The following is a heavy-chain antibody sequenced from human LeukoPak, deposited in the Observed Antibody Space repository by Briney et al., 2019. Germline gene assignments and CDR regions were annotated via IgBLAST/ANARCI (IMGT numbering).Heavy chain of an antibody. D-gene: IGHD2-8*01. V-gene: IGHV3-23*01. CDR2: ISGSGGST. CDR1: GFTSSSYA. J-gene: IGHJ4*02. CDR3: AKRYCTNSVCYTEGLDY. Sequence: GGSLRLSCAASGFTSSSYAMSWVRQAPGKGLEWVSAISGSGGSTYYADSVKGRFTISRDNSKNTLYLQMNSLRAEHTAVYYCAKRYCTNSVCYTEGLDYWGQGTLVTVSS.